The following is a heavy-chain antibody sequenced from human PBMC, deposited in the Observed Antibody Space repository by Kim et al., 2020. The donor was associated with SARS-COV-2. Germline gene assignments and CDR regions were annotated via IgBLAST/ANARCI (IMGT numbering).Heavy chain of an antibody. V-gene: IGHV3-33*01. J-gene: IGHJ6*02. D-gene: IGHD6-19*01. CDR3: ARAPSWYSSGWKGSEWYDYYGMDV. Sequence: GGSLRLSCAASGFTFSSYGMHWVRQAPGKGLEWVAVIWYDGSNKNYADSVKGRFTISRDNSKNTLYLQMNSLRAEDTAVYYCARAPSWYSSGWKGSEWYDYYGMDVWGQGTTVTVSS. CDR1: GFTFSSYG. CDR2: IWYDGSNK.